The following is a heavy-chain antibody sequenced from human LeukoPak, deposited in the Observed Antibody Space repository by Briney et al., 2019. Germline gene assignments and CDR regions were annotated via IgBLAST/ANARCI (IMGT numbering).Heavy chain of an antibody. CDR1: GFTFSSYS. Sequence: GGSLRLSCAASGFTFSSYSMSWVRQAPGKGLEWASVIYSGGSTYYADSVKGRFTISRDNSKNTLYLQMNSLRAGDTAVYYCARGHILTGDAFDIWGQGTMVTVSS. V-gene: IGHV3-66*01. D-gene: IGHD3-9*01. CDR3: ARGHILTGDAFDI. J-gene: IGHJ3*02. CDR2: IYSGGST.